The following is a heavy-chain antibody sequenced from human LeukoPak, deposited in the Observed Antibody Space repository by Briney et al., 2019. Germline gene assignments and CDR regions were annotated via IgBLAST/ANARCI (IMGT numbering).Heavy chain of an antibody. Sequence: GSSVKVSCKASGGTFSSYAISWVRQAPGQGLEWMGGIIPIFGTANYAQTFQGRVTITADESTSTAYMELSSLRSEDTAVYYCARTSSPPSYYYGSGSPGARFDPWGQGTLVTVSS. J-gene: IGHJ5*02. D-gene: IGHD3-10*01. CDR1: GGTFSSYA. CDR3: ARTSSPPSYYYGSGSPGARFDP. CDR2: IIPIFGTA. V-gene: IGHV1-69*01.